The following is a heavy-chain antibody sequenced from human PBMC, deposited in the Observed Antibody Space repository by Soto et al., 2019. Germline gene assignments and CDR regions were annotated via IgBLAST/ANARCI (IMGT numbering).Heavy chain of an antibody. D-gene: IGHD3-22*01. V-gene: IGHV3-33*01. J-gene: IGHJ4*02. Sequence: GGSLRLSCAASTFTFNSYGMHWVRQAPGKGLEWVAVIWYDGSNKYYADSVKGRFTISRDNSKNTLYLQMNSLRSEDTAAYYSARADDYYDSSGYFIPLPFDYWGQGTLVTVSS. CDR1: TFTFNSYG. CDR2: IWYDGSNK. CDR3: ARADDYYDSSGYFIPLPFDY.